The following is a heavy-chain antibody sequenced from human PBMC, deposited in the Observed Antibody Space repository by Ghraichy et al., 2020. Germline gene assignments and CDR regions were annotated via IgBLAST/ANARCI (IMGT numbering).Heavy chain of an antibody. D-gene: IGHD2-15*01. CDR3: PKHHGRGIVGFMDV. CDR1: GFTFSSYA. Sequence: GGSLRLSCAASGFTFSSYAMSWVRQAPGKGLEWVSAISGSGGSTYYADSVEGRFTISRDNSKNTLCLQMNSLRAEDTAVYYCPKHHGRGIVGFMDVWSQGTTVNVSS. CDR2: ISGSGGST. V-gene: IGHV3-23*01. J-gene: IGHJ6*02.